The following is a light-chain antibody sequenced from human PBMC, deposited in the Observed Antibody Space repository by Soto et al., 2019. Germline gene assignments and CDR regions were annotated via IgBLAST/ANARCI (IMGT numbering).Light chain of an antibody. CDR2: GNS. Sequence: QSVLTQPPSVSGAPGQRITISCTGSSSNIGAGYDVPWYQQLPGTAPKLLIYGNSNRPSGVPDRFSGSKSGTSASLAIAGLAAEDADDYYSPSYSSSLRGWVFGGGTKVTVL. J-gene: IGLJ3*02. CDR1: SSNIGAGYD. CDR3: PSYSSSLRGWV. V-gene: IGLV1-40*01.